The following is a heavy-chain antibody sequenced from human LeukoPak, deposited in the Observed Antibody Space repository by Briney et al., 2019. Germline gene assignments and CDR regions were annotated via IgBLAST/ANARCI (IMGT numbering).Heavy chain of an antibody. CDR1: GGSISSSSYY. CDR3: ARVITGYSSGWYSSNLGGYFDY. Sequence: SETLSLTCTVSGGSISSSSYYWGWIRQPPGKGLEWIGSIYYSGSTYYNPSLKSRVTISVDTSKNQFSLRLSSVTAADTAVYYCARVITGYSSGWYSSNLGGYFDYWGQGTLVTVSS. D-gene: IGHD6-19*01. J-gene: IGHJ4*02. V-gene: IGHV4-39*01. CDR2: IYYSGST.